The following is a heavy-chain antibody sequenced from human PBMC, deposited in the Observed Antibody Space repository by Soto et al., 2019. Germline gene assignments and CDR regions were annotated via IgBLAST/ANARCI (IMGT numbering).Heavy chain of an antibody. CDR2: INWNGGST. D-gene: IGHD3-3*01. V-gene: IGHV3-20*01. J-gene: IGHJ6*03. Sequence: PGGSLRLSCAASGFTFDDYGMSWVRQAPGKGLEWVSGINWNGGSTGYADSVKGRFTISRDNAKNSLYLQMNSLRAEDTASYHCARDLSQSITIFGVVTPKYMDVWGKGTTVTVSS. CDR1: GFTFDDYG. CDR3: ARDLSQSITIFGVVTPKYMDV.